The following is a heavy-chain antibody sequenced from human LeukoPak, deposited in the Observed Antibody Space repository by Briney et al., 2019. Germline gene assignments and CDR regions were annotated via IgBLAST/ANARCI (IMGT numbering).Heavy chain of an antibody. CDR3: AAFYYDSSRFSYYFDY. D-gene: IGHD3-22*01. CDR2: FDPEVGET. J-gene: IGHJ4*02. Sequence: ASVKVSCKASGYRLTELAMHWVRQAPGKGLEWMGGFDPEVGETLYAQKFQGRVTMTEDTSTDTAYMELSSLKSEDTAVYLCAAFYYDSSRFSYYFDYWGQGTLVTVSS. CDR1: GYRLTELA. V-gene: IGHV1-24*01.